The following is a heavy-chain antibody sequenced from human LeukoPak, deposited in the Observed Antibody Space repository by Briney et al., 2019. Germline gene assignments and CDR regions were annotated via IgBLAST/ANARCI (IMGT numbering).Heavy chain of an antibody. Sequence: GGSLRLSCAASGFTFSSYAMSWVRQAPGKGLEWVSAISGSGGSTYYADSVKGRFTISRDNSKNTLYLQMNSLRAEDTAVYYCAKGGRYCSSTSCRYYYYYMDAWGKGTTVTISS. CDR1: GFTFSSYA. D-gene: IGHD2-2*01. CDR3: AKGGRYCSSTSCRYYYYYMDA. V-gene: IGHV3-23*01. CDR2: ISGSGGST. J-gene: IGHJ6*03.